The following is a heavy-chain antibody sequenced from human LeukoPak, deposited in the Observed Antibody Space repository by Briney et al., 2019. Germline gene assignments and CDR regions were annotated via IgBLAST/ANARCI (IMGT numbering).Heavy chain of an antibody. D-gene: IGHD4-17*01. CDR3: ARAPVTVTTTGRSFRFVAFDI. Sequence: ASVKVSCKASGYTFTSYGISWVRQAPGQGLEWIGWISAYNGNTNYAQKLQGRVTMTTDTSTSTAYMELRSLRSDDTAVYYCARAPVTVTTTGRSFRFVAFDIWGQGTMVTVSS. CDR1: GYTFTSYG. V-gene: IGHV1-18*01. J-gene: IGHJ3*02. CDR2: ISAYNGNT.